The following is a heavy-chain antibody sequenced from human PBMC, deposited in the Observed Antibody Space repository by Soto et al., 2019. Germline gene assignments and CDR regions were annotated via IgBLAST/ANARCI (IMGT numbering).Heavy chain of an antibody. D-gene: IGHD2-2*01. J-gene: IGHJ6*03. CDR1: GYSFTSYW. CDR2: IYPGDSDT. V-gene: IGHV5-51*01. CDR3: ARHSRIVVVPAATNLYYYYYMDV. Sequence: GESLKISCKGSGYSFTSYWIGWVRQMPGKGLEWMGIIYPGDSDTRYSPSFQGQVTISADKSISTAYLQWSSLKASDTAMYYCARHSRIVVVPAATNLYYYYYMDVWGKGTTVTVSS.